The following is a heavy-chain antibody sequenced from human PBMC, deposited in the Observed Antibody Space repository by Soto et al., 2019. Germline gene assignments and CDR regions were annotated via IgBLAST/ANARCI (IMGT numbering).Heavy chain of an antibody. CDR2: ISYDGSNK. CDR1: GFTFSSYA. J-gene: IGHJ6*02. V-gene: IGHV3-30-3*01. CDR3: ARDRGSYSYYYYYGMDV. Sequence: GGSLRLSCAASGFTFSSYAMHWVRQAPGKGLEWVAVISYDGSNKYYADSVKGRFTISRDNSKNTLYLQMNSLRAEDTAVYYCARDRGSYSYYYYYGMDVWGQGTTVTVSS. D-gene: IGHD1-26*01.